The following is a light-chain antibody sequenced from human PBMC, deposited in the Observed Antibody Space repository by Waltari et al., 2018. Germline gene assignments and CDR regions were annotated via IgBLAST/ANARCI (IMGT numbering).Light chain of an antibody. Sequence: QSALTQPASVSGSPGQSITISCTGTSSAVGSYNLVSWYQQHPGKAPKLMIYEGSNRPSGSSQRLSCSKSGNTASMTISGLQAEDEADYYCCSYAVGAIYVFGTGTKVTVL. CDR2: EGS. J-gene: IGLJ1*01. V-gene: IGLV2-23*01. CDR3: CSYAVGAIYV. CDR1: SSAVGSYNL.